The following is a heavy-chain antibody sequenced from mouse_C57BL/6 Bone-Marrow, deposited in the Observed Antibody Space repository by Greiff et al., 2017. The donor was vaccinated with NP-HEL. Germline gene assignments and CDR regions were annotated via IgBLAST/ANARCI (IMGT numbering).Heavy chain of an antibody. J-gene: IGHJ2*01. Sequence: EVNVVESGEGLVKPGGSLKLSCAASGFTFSSYAMSWVRQTPEKRLEWVAYISSGGDYIYYADTVKGRFTISSDNARNTLYLQMSSLKSEDTAMYYCTRDGHGFDYWGQGTTLTVSS. CDR3: TRDGHGFDY. CDR2: ISSGGDYI. D-gene: IGHD2-3*01. V-gene: IGHV5-9-1*02. CDR1: GFTFSSYA.